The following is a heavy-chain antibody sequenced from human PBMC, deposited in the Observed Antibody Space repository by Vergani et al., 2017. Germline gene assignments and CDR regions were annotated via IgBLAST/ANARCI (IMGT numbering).Heavy chain of an antibody. CDR2: ISGSGGST. CDR1: GFTFSSYA. CDR3: AKDAPRSGWIPEYFQH. D-gene: IGHD6-19*01. Sequence: EVQLLESGGGLVQPGGSLRLSCAASGFTFSSYAMSWVRQAPGKGLEWVSAISGSGGSTYYADSVKGRFTISRDNSKNTLYLQMNSLRAEDTAVYYCAKDAPRSGWIPEYFQHWGQGTLVTVSS. J-gene: IGHJ1*01. V-gene: IGHV3-23*01.